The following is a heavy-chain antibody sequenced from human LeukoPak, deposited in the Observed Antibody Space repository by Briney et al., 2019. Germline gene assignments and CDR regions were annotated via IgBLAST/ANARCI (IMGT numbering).Heavy chain of an antibody. D-gene: IGHD2-21*02. V-gene: IGHV3-9*01. CDR3: AINQSDVVTANYFDY. CDR1: GFTFDDYA. CDR2: ISWNSGSI. J-gene: IGHJ4*01. Sequence: GGSLRLSCAASGFTFDDYAMHWVRQAPGKGLEWVSGISWNSGSIDYAALVRRGFTTFRDNDKKFLYKQINRLGADNTALYYCAINQSDVVTANYFDYWGHETL.